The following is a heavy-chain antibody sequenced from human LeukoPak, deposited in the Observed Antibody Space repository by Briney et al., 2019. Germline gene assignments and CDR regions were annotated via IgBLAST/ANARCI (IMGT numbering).Heavy chain of an antibody. CDR3: AREGSDIVVVPAAPNDAFDI. V-gene: IGHV3-21*01. J-gene: IGHJ3*02. Sequence: GSLRLSCAASGFTFSSYSMNWVRQAPGKGLEWVSSISSSSSYIYYAASVKGRFTIYRENAKNSLYLQMNSLRAEDTAVYYCAREGSDIVVVPAAPNDAFDIWGQGTMVTVSS. CDR1: GFTFSSYS. D-gene: IGHD2-2*01. CDR2: ISSSSSYI.